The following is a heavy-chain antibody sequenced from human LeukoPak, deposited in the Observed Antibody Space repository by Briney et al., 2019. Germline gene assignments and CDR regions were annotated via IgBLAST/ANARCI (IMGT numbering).Heavy chain of an antibody. CDR3: AKDWSLGSYCSGGSCYFEIGWFDP. CDR2: ISGSGGST. D-gene: IGHD2-15*01. V-gene: IGHV3-23*01. J-gene: IGHJ5*02. Sequence: GGSLRLSCAASGVTFSSYAMSWVRQAPGKGLEWVSAISGSGGSTYYADSVKGRFTITRDNSKNTLYLQMNSLRAEDTAVYYCAKDWSLGSYCSGGSCYFEIGWFDPWGQGTLVTVSS. CDR1: GVTFSSYA.